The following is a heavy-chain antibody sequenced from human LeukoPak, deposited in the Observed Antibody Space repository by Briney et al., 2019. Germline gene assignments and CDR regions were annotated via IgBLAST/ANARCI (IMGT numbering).Heavy chain of an antibody. D-gene: IGHD1-26*01. CDR2: IIPIFGTA. Sequence: SLKVSCKASGGTFTSYAISWVRQAPGQGLEWMGGIIPIFGTANYAQKFQGRVAITTDESTSTAYMELSSLRSEDTAVYYCARGSASGSYGPFDYWGQGTLVTVSS. CDR3: ARGSASGSYGPFDY. J-gene: IGHJ4*02. CDR1: GGTFTSYA. V-gene: IGHV1-69*05.